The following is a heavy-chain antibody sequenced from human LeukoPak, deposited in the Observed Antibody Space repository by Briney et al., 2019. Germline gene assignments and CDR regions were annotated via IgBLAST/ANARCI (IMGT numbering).Heavy chain of an antibody. V-gene: IGHV3-74*01. J-gene: IGHJ5*02. CDR3: AKDRGSYCSSTSCYPNWFDP. CDR2: INTDGSSA. D-gene: IGHD2-2*01. Sequence: PGGSLRLSCAASGFALSSYWMHWVRQAPGKGLVWVSRINTDGSSASYVDSVKGRFTISRDNAKNTLYLQMNSLRAEDTAVYYCAKDRGSYCSSTSCYPNWFDPWGQGTLVTVSS. CDR1: GFALSSYW.